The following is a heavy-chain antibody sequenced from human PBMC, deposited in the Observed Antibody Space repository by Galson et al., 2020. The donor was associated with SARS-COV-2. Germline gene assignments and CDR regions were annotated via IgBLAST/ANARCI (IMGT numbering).Heavy chain of an antibody. Sequence: GGSLRLSCVASGFTFSNYAMHWVRQAPGKGLEWVAIISYDGNNKYADSVKGRFTISRDNSKSTLYLQMNSLRPEDTAVYYCAKETADYDSSNFDFWGQGTLVTVSS. CDR3: AKETADYDSSNFDF. D-gene: IGHD3-22*01. CDR2: ISYDGNNK. CDR1: GFTFSNYA. J-gene: IGHJ4*02. V-gene: IGHV3-30*18.